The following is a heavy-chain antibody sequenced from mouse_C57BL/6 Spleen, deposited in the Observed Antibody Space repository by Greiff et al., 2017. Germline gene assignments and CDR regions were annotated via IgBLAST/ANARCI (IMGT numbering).Heavy chain of an antibody. J-gene: IGHJ2*01. Sequence: EVQLQQSGPVLVKPGASVKMSCKASGYTFTDYYMNWVKQSHGKSLEWIGVINPYNGGTSYNQKFKGKATLTVDKSSSTAYMELNSLTSEDSAVYYCARGGVGMAYYFDYWGQGTTLTVSS. CDR1: GYTFTDYY. CDR3: ARGGVGMAYYFDY. D-gene: IGHD2-3*01. CDR2: INPYNGGT. V-gene: IGHV1-19*01.